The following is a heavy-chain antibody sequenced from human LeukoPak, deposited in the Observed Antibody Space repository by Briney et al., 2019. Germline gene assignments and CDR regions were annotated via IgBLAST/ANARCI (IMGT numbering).Heavy chain of an antibody. V-gene: IGHV4-59*01. CDR3: ARMYGGLLAPLYYYYGMDV. CDR2: IYYSGST. J-gene: IGHJ6*02. Sequence: PSETLSLTCTVSGGSISSYYWSWIRQPPGKGLEWIGYIYYSGSTNYNPSLKSRVTISADTSKNQFSLKLSSVTAADTAVYYCARMYGGLLAPLYYYYGMDVWGQGTTVTVSS. D-gene: IGHD2-8*01. CDR1: GGSISSYY.